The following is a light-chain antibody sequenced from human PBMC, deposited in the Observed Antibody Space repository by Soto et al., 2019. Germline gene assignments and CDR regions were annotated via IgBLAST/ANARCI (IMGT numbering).Light chain of an antibody. CDR1: HDLGDY. V-gene: IGKV1-33*01. J-gene: IGKJ2*01. CDR3: QKYENLA. Sequence: DIQMTQSPSSLSASVGDRVTITCQASHDLGDYLNWYQHKPGRAPKLVIYDEFSLETGVPSRFSGSWSGTKFFFTINLPQPGNVPTYYSQKYENLAFGQGTKLEI. CDR2: DEF.